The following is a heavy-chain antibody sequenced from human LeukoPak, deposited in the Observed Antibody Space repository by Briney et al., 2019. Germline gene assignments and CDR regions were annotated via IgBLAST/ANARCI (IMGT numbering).Heavy chain of an antibody. CDR3: ARRIRGTHYYYHGMDV. CDR1: GGTFSSYA. J-gene: IGHJ6*02. CDR2: IIPIFGTA. V-gene: IGHV1-69*13. D-gene: IGHD3-10*01. Sequence: GASVKVSCKASGGTFSSYAISWVRQAPGQGLEWMGGIIPIFGTANYAQKSQGRVTITADESTSTAYMELSSLRSEDTAVYYCARRIRGTHYYYHGMDVWGQGTTVTVSS.